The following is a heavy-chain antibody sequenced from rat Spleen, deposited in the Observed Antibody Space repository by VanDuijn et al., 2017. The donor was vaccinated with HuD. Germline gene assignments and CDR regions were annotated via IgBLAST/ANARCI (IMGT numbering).Heavy chain of an antibody. CDR1: GFSLISNS. D-gene: IGHD1-11*01. V-gene: IGHV2-1*01. CDR2: IWGDGST. Sequence: QVQLKESGPGLVQPSQTLSLTCTVSGFSLISNSVHWVRQPPGKGLEWVGGIWGDGSTDHNSALKSRLSMNWDTSKIQVLLKMNSLQIDDTAIYFCTRSYGGYTSNWFAYWGQGTLVTVSS. J-gene: IGHJ3*01. CDR3: TRSYGGYTSNWFAY.